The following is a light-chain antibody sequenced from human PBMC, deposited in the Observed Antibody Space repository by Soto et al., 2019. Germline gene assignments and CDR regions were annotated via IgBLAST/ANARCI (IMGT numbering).Light chain of an antibody. CDR1: SSNIGADYD. Sequence: QLVLTQPPSVSGAPGQRVIISCTGSSSNIGADYDVHWYQQLPGTAPKLLIYRNDHRPSGVPDRFSASKSGTSASLAITGLQAEDEADYYCQSYDSSLSGVVFGGGTKLTVL. CDR3: QSYDSSLSGVV. V-gene: IGLV1-40*01. CDR2: RND. J-gene: IGLJ2*01.